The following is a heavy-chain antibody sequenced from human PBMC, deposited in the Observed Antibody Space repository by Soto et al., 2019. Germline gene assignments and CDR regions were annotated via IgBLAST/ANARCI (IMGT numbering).Heavy chain of an antibody. CDR3: ARDLPSPLGIAVDGWFDP. J-gene: IGHJ5*02. Sequence: SQTLSLTCAISGDSVSSNSAAWNWIRQSPSRGLEWLGGTYYRSKWYNDYAVSVKSRIAINPDTSKNQFSLQLNSVTPEDTAVYYCARDLPSPLGIAVDGWFDPWGQGTLVTVSS. CDR1: GDSVSSNSAA. D-gene: IGHD6-19*01. CDR2: TYYRSKWYN. V-gene: IGHV6-1*01.